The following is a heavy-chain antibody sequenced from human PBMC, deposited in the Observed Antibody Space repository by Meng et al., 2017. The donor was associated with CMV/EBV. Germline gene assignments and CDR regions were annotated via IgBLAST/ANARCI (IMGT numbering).Heavy chain of an antibody. J-gene: IGHJ5*02. D-gene: IGHD2-2*01. CDR1: GFTFSSYA. CDR3: AKVTLGYCSGTSCYPWFDP. V-gene: IGHV3-23*01. Sequence: GGSLRLSCAASGFTFSSYAMSWVRQAPGKGLEWVSAISGSGVSTYYADSVKGRFTISRDNSKNTLYLQMNSLRAEDTAVYYCAKVTLGYCSGTSCYPWFDPWGQGTLVTVSS. CDR2: ISGSGVST.